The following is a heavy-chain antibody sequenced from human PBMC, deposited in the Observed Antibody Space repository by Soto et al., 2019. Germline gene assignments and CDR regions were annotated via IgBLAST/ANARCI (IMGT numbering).Heavy chain of an antibody. J-gene: IGHJ4*02. Sequence: GGSLRLSCAASGFTFDDYAMHWVRQAPGKGLEWVSGISWNSGSIGYADSVKGRFTVSRDNAKKSLYLQLDSLRAEDTALYYCVRSGDYRSGSYWYFFDYWGQGTQVTVSS. CDR3: VRSGDYRSGSYWYFFDY. V-gene: IGHV3-9*01. CDR2: ISWNSGSI. D-gene: IGHD3-10*01. CDR1: GFTFDDYA.